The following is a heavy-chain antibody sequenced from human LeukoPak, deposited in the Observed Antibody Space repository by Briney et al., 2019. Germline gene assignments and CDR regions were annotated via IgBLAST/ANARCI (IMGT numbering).Heavy chain of an antibody. CDR3: ARVGEVSSGWYYNY. V-gene: IGHV3-23*01. CDR1: GFTFSNYA. CDR2: ITGSGGST. J-gene: IGHJ4*02. D-gene: IGHD6-19*01. Sequence: PGGSLRLSCVASGFTFSNYAMNWVRQAPGKGLQWVSGITGSGGSTYHADSVKGRFTISRDNSKNMLYLEMNSLRAEDTAVYYCARVGEVSSGWYYNYWGQGTLVTVSS.